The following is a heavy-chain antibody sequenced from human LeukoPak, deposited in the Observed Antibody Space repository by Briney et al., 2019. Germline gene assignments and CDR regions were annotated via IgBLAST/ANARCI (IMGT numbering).Heavy chain of an antibody. Sequence: NPGGSLRLSCAASGFTFSNFWMHWVRQAPGKGLVWVALIYGDGSFTRYADSAKGRFTISRDNSKNTLYLQMNSLRAEDTAVYYCAMQPGYYDSSGYYPGAFDIWGQGTMVTVSS. D-gene: IGHD3-22*01. CDR3: AMQPGYYDSSGYYPGAFDI. J-gene: IGHJ3*02. CDR1: GFTFSNFW. CDR2: IYGDGSFT. V-gene: IGHV3-74*01.